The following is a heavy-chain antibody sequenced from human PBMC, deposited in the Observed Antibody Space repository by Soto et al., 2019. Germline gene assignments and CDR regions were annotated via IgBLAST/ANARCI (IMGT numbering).Heavy chain of an antibody. D-gene: IGHD2-2*01. CDR3: SKHEGYCSTTTCSNFAY. J-gene: IGHJ4*02. Sequence: GESLKISCKGSGFTFTSYWIAWVRQMPGKGLEWIGIIYPGDSDSSYSPSFQGQVTISADKAINTAYLHWSSLKASDTAIYYCSKHEGYCSTTTCSNFAYWGQGTLVTVSS. CDR1: GFTFTSYW. CDR2: IYPGDSDS. V-gene: IGHV5-51*01.